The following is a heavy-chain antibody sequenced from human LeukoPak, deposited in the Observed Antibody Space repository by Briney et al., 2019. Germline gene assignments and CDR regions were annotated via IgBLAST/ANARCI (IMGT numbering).Heavy chain of an antibody. CDR2: ISWNSGSI. CDR3: AKDIDASIAAAGYFDY. D-gene: IGHD6-13*01. CDR1: GFTFDDYA. Sequence: TGGSLRLSCAASGFTFDDYAMHWVRQAPGKGLEWVSGISWNSGSIGYADSVKGRFTISRDNAKNSLYLQINSLRAEDTALYYCAKDIDASIAAAGYFDYWGQGTLVTVSS. V-gene: IGHV3-9*01. J-gene: IGHJ4*02.